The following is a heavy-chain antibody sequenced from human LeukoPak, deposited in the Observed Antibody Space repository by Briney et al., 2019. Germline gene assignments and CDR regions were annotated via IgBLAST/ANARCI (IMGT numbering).Heavy chain of an antibody. D-gene: IGHD6-19*01. CDR1: GFTFSSYA. V-gene: IGHV3-30-3*01. J-gene: IGHJ4*02. CDR3: ARGSIAVAGLVNYFDY. CDR2: ISYDGSNK. Sequence: GGSLRLSCAASGFTFSSYAMHWVRQAPGKGLEWVAVISYDGSNKYYADSVKGRFTISTDNSKNTLYLQMSSLRAEDTAVYYCARGSIAVAGLVNYFDYWGQGTLVTVSS.